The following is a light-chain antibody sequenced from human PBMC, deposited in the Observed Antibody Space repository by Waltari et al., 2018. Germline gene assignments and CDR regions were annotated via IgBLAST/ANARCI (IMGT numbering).Light chain of an antibody. CDR2: RNN. V-gene: IGLV1-47*01. CDR1: SSNIGRNY. Sequence: QSVLTQPPSASGTPGQRVTISCSGSSSNIGRNYVYWYQQLPGTAPKLLIYRNNQRPSGVPDRFSGSKSGTSASLAISGLRSEDEADYCCAAWDDSLSGVVFGGGTKLTVL. CDR3: AAWDDSLSGVV. J-gene: IGLJ2*01.